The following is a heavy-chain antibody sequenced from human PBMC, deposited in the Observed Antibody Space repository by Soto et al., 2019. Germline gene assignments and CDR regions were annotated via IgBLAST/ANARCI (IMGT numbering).Heavy chain of an antibody. Sequence: SETLSLTCAVSGGSIRSGCYSWSWIRQPPGKGLEWIGYISHSGSTYYNPSLKSRVTISVDRSKNQFSLKLSSVTAADTAVYYCARANDVSGYDKYYFDYWGQGTLVTVSS. D-gene: IGHD5-12*01. CDR2: ISHSGST. CDR1: GGSIRSGCYS. J-gene: IGHJ4*02. V-gene: IGHV4-30-2*01. CDR3: ARANDVSGYDKYYFDY.